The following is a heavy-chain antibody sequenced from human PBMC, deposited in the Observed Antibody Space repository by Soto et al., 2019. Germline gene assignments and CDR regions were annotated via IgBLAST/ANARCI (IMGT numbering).Heavy chain of an antibody. CDR1: GGSISRYY. CDR3: ARGSANDRSFGFDS. CDR2: IYSSGYT. J-gene: IGHJ4*02. D-gene: IGHD3-10*01. V-gene: IGHV4-59*01. Sequence: PAETLSLTCAVSGGSISRYYWNWVRQPPGKGLEWIGYIYSSGYTNYNPSLKTRVTMTVDTSKNQFSLKLSSASAADTAVYYCARGSANDRSFGFDSWGQGSLVTVSS.